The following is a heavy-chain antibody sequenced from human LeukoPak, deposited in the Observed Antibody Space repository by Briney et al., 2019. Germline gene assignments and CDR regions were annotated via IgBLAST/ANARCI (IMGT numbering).Heavy chain of an antibody. CDR3: VRALWFGESFFDY. J-gene: IGHJ4*02. D-gene: IGHD3-10*01. V-gene: IGHV3-9*01. Sequence: GRSLRLSCAASGFTFDDYAMHWVRQAPGKGLEWVSGISWNSGSIGYADSVKGRFTISRDNANNFLHLQMNSLRAEDAAIYFCVRALWFGESFFDYWGQGTLVTVSS. CDR1: GFTFDDYA. CDR2: ISWNSGSI.